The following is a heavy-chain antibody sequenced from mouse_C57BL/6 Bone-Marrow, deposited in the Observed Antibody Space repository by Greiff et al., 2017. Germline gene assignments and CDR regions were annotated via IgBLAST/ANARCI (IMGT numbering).Heavy chain of an antibody. CDR2: IYPGSGNT. D-gene: IGHD2-4*01. J-gene: IGHJ2*01. CDR3: ARYPDYDGGPYFDY. CDR1: GYTFTDYY. Sequence: VQLQQSGAELVRPGASVKLSCKASGYTFTDYYINWVKQRPGQGLEWIARIYPGSGNTYYNEKFKGKATLTAEKSSSTAYMQLSSLTSEDSAVYFCARYPDYDGGPYFDYWGQGTTLTVSS. V-gene: IGHV1-76*01.